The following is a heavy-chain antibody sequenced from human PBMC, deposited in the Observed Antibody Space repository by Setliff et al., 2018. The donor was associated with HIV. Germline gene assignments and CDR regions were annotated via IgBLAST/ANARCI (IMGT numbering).Heavy chain of an antibody. V-gene: IGHV3-53*01. CDR3: ARDRYSGSSTDY. CDR1: GGSVSTGNYY. Sequence: ETLSLTCTVSGGSVSTGNYYWNWIRLPPGKGLEWVSVIYSGGSTYYADSVKGRFTISRDNAKNSLYLQMNSLRAEDTAVYYCARDRYSGSSTDYWGQGTLVTVSS. D-gene: IGHD1-26*01. J-gene: IGHJ4*02. CDR2: IYSGGST.